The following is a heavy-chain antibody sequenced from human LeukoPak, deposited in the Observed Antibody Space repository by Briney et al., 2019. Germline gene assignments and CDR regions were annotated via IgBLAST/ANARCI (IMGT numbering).Heavy chain of an antibody. J-gene: IGHJ3*02. CDR1: GFTFSSYG. V-gene: IGHV3-33*01. CDR3: ARLIAAVNAFDI. Sequence: GGSLRLSCAASGFTFSSYGMHWVRQAPGKGLEWVAVIWYDGSNKYYADSVKGRFTISRDNSKNTLYLQMNSLRAEDTAVYYCARLIAAVNAFDIWGQGTMVTVSS. CDR2: IWYDGSNK. D-gene: IGHD6-25*01.